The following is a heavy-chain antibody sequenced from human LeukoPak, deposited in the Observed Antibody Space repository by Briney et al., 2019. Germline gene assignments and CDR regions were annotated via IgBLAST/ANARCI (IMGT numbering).Heavy chain of an antibody. CDR1: GFTFSSYS. Sequence: PGGSLRLSCAASGFTFSSYSMNWVRQAPGKGLEWVSFISSSRTTVYYADSVKGRFTISRDNAENSVSLQMNSLRAEDTAVYYCTGGSSSPRVAEYFQHWGQGTLVTVSS. D-gene: IGHD6-6*01. V-gene: IGHV3-48*04. J-gene: IGHJ1*01. CDR2: ISSSRTTV. CDR3: TGGSSSPRVAEYFQH.